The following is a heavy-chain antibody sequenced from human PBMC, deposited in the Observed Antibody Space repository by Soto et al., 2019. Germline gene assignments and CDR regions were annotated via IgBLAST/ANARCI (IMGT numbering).Heavy chain of an antibody. D-gene: IGHD2-2*01. J-gene: IGHJ6*02. Sequence: GGSLRLSCAASGFTFSSYAMHWVRQAPGKGLEWVAVISYDGSNKYYADYVKGRFTISRDNSKNTLYLQMNSLRAEDTAVYYCARESVYCSSTSCYLYYGMDVWGQGTTVTVSS. CDR3: ARESVYCSSTSCYLYYGMDV. CDR1: GFTFSSYA. V-gene: IGHV3-30-3*01. CDR2: ISYDGSNK.